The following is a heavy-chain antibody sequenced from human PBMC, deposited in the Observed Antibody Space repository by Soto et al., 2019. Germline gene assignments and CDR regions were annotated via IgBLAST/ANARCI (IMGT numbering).Heavy chain of an antibody. J-gene: IGHJ4*02. CDR3: AVTVTGSRSPLAH. CDR2: IIPIYASP. Sequence: QVQLVQSGAEVKKPGSSVKVSCKASGGTFSSNAISWVRQAPGQGLEWMGGIIPIYASPNYAQNFQGRVTVTADKATSTAYLELSSLKFADSAIYYCAVTVTGSRSPLAHWGRGTLVFVSS. D-gene: IGHD3-9*01. V-gene: IGHV1-69*06. CDR1: GGTFSSNA.